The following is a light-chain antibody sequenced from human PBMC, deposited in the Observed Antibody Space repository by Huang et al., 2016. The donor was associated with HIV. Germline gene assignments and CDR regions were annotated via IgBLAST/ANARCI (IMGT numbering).Light chain of an antibody. CDR1: QSLVYGDGNIY. Sequence: DVLLTQSPLSLPVTLGQPAFITCKSNQSLVYGDGNIYLNWFHQRPGHSPRRLIYKLATRDSGVPDRFSAGGSGTDFTLWISEVEAEDVGDYYCMQASHGAATFGQGTRVDI. CDR3: MQASHGAAT. V-gene: IGKV2-30*01. J-gene: IGKJ1*01. CDR2: KLA.